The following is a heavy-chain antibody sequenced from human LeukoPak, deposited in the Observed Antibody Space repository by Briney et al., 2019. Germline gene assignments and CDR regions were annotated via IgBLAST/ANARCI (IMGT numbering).Heavy chain of an antibody. Sequence: PGGSLRLSCAASGFTFDDYAMNWVRQGSGKGLEWVSLISGDGGSTYYADSVKGRFTISRDNSKNSLYLQMNSLRTEDTALYYCAKDIRYCSGGSCYSFFDYWGQGTLVTVSS. CDR1: GFTFDDYA. D-gene: IGHD2-15*01. CDR2: ISGDGGST. V-gene: IGHV3-43*02. J-gene: IGHJ4*02. CDR3: AKDIRYCSGGSCYSFFDY.